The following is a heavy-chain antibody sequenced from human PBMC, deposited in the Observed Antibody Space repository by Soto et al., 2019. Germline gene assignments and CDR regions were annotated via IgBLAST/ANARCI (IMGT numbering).Heavy chain of an antibody. Sequence: GGSLRLSCAASGFTFSSYSMNWVRQAPGKGLEWVSSISSSSSYIYYADSVKGRFTISRDNAKNSLYLQMNSLRAEDTAVYYCARASESYCSSTSCTPEGAFDIWGQGTMVTVSS. V-gene: IGHV3-21*01. CDR1: GFTFSSYS. D-gene: IGHD2-2*01. CDR3: ARASESYCSSTSCTPEGAFDI. CDR2: ISSSSSYI. J-gene: IGHJ3*02.